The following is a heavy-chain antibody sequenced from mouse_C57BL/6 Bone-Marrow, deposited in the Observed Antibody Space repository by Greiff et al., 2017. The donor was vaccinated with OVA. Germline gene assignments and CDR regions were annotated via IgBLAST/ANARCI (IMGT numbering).Heavy chain of an antibody. D-gene: IGHD2-1*01. Sequence: QVQLKQPGAELVKPGASVKLSCKASGYTFTSYWMHWVKQRPGRGLEWIGRIDPNSGGTKYNEKFKSKATLTVDKPSSTAYMQLSSLTSEDSAVYYCARGGGGNYAWDYYAMDYWGQGTSVTVSS. J-gene: IGHJ4*01. CDR2: IDPNSGGT. CDR1: GYTFTSYW. V-gene: IGHV1-72*01. CDR3: ARGGGGNYAWDYYAMDY.